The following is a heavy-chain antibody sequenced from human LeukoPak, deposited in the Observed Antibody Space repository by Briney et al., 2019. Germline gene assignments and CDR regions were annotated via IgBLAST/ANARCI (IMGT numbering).Heavy chain of an antibody. V-gene: IGHV3-30*04. Sequence: GGSLRLSCAASGFTFSSYAMHWVRQAPGKGLEWVAVISYDGSNKYYADSVKGRFTISRDNSKNTLYLQMNSLRAEDTAVYYCAKDLPDYDILTGYHTRDYWGQGTLVTVSS. CDR1: GFTFSSYA. J-gene: IGHJ4*02. CDR3: AKDLPDYDILTGYHTRDY. CDR2: ISYDGSNK. D-gene: IGHD3-9*01.